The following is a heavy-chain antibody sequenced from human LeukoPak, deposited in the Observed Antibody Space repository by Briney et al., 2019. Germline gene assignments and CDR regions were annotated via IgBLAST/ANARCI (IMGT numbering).Heavy chain of an antibody. Sequence: PGGSLRLSCAASGFTFSSYAMSWVRQAPGKGLEWVSAISGSGGSTYYADSVKGRFTISRDNSKNTLYLQMKRLRAEDTAVYYCAKTYRAYNYYDSSGPSYYFDYWGQGTLVTVSS. CDR2: ISGSGGST. CDR1: GFTFSSYA. CDR3: AKTYRAYNYYDSSGPSYYFDY. V-gene: IGHV3-23*01. D-gene: IGHD3-22*01. J-gene: IGHJ4*02.